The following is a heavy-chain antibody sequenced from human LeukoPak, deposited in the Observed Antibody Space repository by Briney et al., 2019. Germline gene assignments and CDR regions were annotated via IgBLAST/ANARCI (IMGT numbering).Heavy chain of an antibody. CDR1: GFTFNSYS. CDR3: AKDSRHIVVVTAIQSSYFDY. D-gene: IGHD2-21*02. CDR2: ISFDGNNE. V-gene: IGHV3-30*18. Sequence: GGSLRLSCAASGFTFNSYSMHWVRQAPRKGLEWVAFISFDGNNEHCADSVKGRFTISRDKSKNTLYLQMNSLRAEDTAVYYCAKDSRHIVVVTAIQSSYFDYWGQGTLVTVSS. J-gene: IGHJ4*02.